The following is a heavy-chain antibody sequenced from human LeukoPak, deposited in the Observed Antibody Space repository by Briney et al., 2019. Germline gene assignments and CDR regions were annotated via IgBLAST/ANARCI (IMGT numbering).Heavy chain of an antibody. CDR1: GGSFSGYY. CDR2: IYYSGST. CDR3: ARPLAAAAKPHAFDI. Sequence: SETLSPTCAVYGGSFSGYYWSWIRQPPGKGLEWIGYIYYSGSTNYNPSLKSRVTISVDTSKNQFSLKLSSVTAADTAVYYCARPLAAAAKPHAFDIWGQGTMVTVSS. D-gene: IGHD6-13*01. J-gene: IGHJ3*02. V-gene: IGHV4-59*08.